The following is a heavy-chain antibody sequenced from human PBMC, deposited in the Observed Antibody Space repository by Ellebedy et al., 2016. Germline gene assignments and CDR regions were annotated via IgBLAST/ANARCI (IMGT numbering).Heavy chain of an antibody. Sequence: SETLSLTXAVYGGSFSGYYWSWIRQPPGKGLEWIGEINHSGSTNYNPSLKSRVTISVDTSKNQFSLKLSSVTAADTAVYYCARDGYSDSSGYRTFDYWGLGTLVTVSS. CDR3: ARDGYSDSSGYRTFDY. D-gene: IGHD3-22*01. CDR1: GGSFSGYY. CDR2: INHSGST. J-gene: IGHJ4*02. V-gene: IGHV4-34*01.